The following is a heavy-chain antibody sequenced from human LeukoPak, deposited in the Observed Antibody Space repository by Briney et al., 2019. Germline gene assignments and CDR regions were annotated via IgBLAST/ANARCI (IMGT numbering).Heavy chain of an antibody. J-gene: IGHJ4*02. CDR1: GGTLSSHV. CDR3: ARGERAAMVTIDS. Sequence: SVKVSCEASGGTLSSHVISWVRQAPGQGLEWMGGIIPIFDTANYAQKFQGRVTITADESSNTAYMELSSLRSEDAAVYYCARGERAAMVTIDSWGQGTLVTVSS. CDR2: IIPIFDTA. V-gene: IGHV1-69*13. D-gene: IGHD5-18*01.